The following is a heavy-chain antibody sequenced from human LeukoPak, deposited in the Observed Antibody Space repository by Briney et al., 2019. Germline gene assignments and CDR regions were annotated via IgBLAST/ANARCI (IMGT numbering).Heavy chain of an antibody. D-gene: IGHD3-10*01. CDR1: GFTFSSYE. CDR3: AKDRALGRYYYGSGSYHNSFDY. Sequence: GGSLRLSCAASGFTFSSYEMNWVRQAPGKGLEWVSAISGSGGSTYYADSVKGRFTISRDNSKNTLYLQMNSLRAEDTAVYYCAKDRALGRYYYGSGSYHNSFDYWGQGTLVTVSS. J-gene: IGHJ4*02. V-gene: IGHV3-23*01. CDR2: ISGSGGST.